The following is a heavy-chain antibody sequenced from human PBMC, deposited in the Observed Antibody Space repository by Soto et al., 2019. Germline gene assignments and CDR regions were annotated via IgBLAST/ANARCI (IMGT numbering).Heavy chain of an antibody. D-gene: IGHD6-19*01. CDR2: INAGNGNT. V-gene: IGHV1-3*05. CDR3: ARAVAVPADFDY. CDR1: GYTFTGYA. J-gene: IGHJ4*02. Sequence: QVQLVQSGAEEKKPGASVKVSCKASGYTFTGYAMHWVRQAPGQRLEWMGWINAGNGNTKYSQKSQGSVTITSDTSASTAYMELSSLRSEDTAVYYCARAVAVPADFDYWGQGTLVTVSS.